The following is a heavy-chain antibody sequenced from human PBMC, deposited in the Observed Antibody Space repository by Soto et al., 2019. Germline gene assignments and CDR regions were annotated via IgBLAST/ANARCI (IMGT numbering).Heavy chain of an antibody. CDR2: IHVTGYT. Sequence: SETLSLTCTVSGASITSGSYSWSWIRQAPGKGLEWIGNIHVTGYTAFSPSLKRRVTMSADTSKNQFSLNVYSVTAADTAVYFCARGGALRPNGHVPLAFWDQETLVAVSS. J-gene: IGHJ4*02. CDR3: ARGGALRPNGHVPLAF. D-gene: IGHD1-26*01. V-gene: IGHV4-30-2*01. CDR1: GASITSGSYS.